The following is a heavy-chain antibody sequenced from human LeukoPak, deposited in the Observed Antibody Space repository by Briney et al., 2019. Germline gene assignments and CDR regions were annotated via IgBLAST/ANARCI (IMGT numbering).Heavy chain of an antibody. CDR1: GGSFSGYY. D-gene: IGHD3-16*02. Sequence: SETLSLTCAVYGGSFSGYYWSWIRQPPGKGLEWIGEINHSGSTNYNPSLTSRVTISVDTSKNQFSLKLSSVTAADTAVYYCARGPRDYVWGSYRSRGAFDIWGQGTMVTVSS. CDR3: ARGPRDYVWGSYRSRGAFDI. J-gene: IGHJ3*02. CDR2: INHSGST. V-gene: IGHV4-34*01.